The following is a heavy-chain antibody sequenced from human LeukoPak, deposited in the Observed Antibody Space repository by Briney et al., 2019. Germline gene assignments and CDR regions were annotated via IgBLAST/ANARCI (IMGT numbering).Heavy chain of an antibody. CDR2: ISSSGSSI. CDR1: GFTFSSFE. CDR3: ARAGYGSGSYRY. D-gene: IGHD3-10*01. V-gene: IGHV3-48*03. Sequence: GGSLRLSCAASGFTFSSFEMNWVRQAPGKGLEWVSYISSSGSSIYYADSVRGRFTISRDNAKNSLYLQMNSLRAEDTAVYYCARAGYGSGSYRYWGQGTLVTVSS. J-gene: IGHJ4*02.